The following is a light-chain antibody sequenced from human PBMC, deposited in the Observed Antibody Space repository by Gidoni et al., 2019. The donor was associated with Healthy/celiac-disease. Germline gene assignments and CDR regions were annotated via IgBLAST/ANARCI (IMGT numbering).Light chain of an antibody. CDR3: QQYGSSPPYT. Sequence: EIALTQSPGTLSFSPGERATLSCRASQSVSSSYLAWYQQKPGQAPRLLIYGASSRATGIPDRFSGSGSGTDFTLTISRLDPEDFAVYYCQQYGSSPPYTFGQGTKLEIK. J-gene: IGKJ2*01. CDR1: QSVSSSY. V-gene: IGKV3-20*01. CDR2: GAS.